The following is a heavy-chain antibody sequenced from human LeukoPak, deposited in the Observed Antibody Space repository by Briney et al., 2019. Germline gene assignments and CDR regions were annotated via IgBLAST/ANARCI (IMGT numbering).Heavy chain of an antibody. D-gene: IGHD4-17*01. CDR3: ARETNHYGENY. Sequence: SETLSLTCTVSGYSISSGYYWGWIRQPPGKGLEWIGSIYHSGSTCYNPSLKSRVTISVDTSKNQFSLKLSSVTAADTAVYYCARETNHYGENYWGQGTLVTVSS. CDR2: IYHSGST. CDR1: GYSISSGYY. J-gene: IGHJ4*02. V-gene: IGHV4-38-2*02.